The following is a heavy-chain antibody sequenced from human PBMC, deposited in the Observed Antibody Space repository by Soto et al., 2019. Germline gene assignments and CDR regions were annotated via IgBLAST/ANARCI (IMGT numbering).Heavy chain of an antibody. Sequence: QVQLQESGQGLVKPSQTLSLTCSVSGDSLRSGEYYWTWIRQSPGKGLEWIGFILYGGSTKYNPSLESRLTMSAGRANNLFCLWLSSLDTAKPAVCFWARAWDTRLTATTTWFDPRGTRTLVIV. J-gene: IGHJ5*02. CDR1: GDSLRSGEYY. CDR3: ARAWDTRLTATTTWFDP. D-gene: IGHD1-1*01. CDR2: ILYGGST. V-gene: IGHV4-30-4*01.